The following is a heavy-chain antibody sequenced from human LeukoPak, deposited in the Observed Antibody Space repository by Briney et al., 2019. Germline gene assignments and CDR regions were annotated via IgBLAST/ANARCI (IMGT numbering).Heavy chain of an antibody. CDR2: IIPIFGTA. CDR3: ARDLFTRGYSYGSDFDY. J-gene: IGHJ4*02. Sequence: RASVKVSCKASGGTFSSYAISWVRHAPGQWLEWMGGIIPIFGTANYAQKFQGRVTITAHESTSTAYMELSSLRSEDTAVYYCARDLFTRGYSYGSDFDYWGQGTLVTVSS. D-gene: IGHD5-18*01. V-gene: IGHV1-69*13. CDR1: GGTFSSYA.